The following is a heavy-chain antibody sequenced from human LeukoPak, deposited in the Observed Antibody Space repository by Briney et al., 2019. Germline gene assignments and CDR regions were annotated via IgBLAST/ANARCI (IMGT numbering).Heavy chain of an antibody. Sequence: SETLSLTCAVYGGSFSGYYWSWIRQPPGKGLEWIGEINHSGSTNYNPSLKSRVTISVDTSKNQFSLKLSSVTGADTAVYYCARQSGGPWFGELLNYYYYMDVWGKGTTVTISS. CDR3: ARQSGGPWFGELLNYYYYMDV. J-gene: IGHJ6*03. CDR2: INHSGST. CDR1: GGSFSGYY. D-gene: IGHD3-10*01. V-gene: IGHV4-34*01.